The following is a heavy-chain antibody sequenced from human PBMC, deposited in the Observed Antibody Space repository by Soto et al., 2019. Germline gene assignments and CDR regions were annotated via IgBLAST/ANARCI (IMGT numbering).Heavy chain of an antibody. CDR1: GFTFSDYA. Sequence: PGGSLRLSCAASGFTFSDYAISWVRLAPGRGLEWVSAISDSADNIYYADSVKGRFTISRDNSKNTLDLQMNSLRADDTAVYYCVRLGIIHLKKYIDPPGPGTQVTLSS. J-gene: IGHJ5*02. CDR2: ISDSADNI. V-gene: IGHV3-23*01. CDR3: VRLGIIHLKKYIDP. D-gene: IGHD3-3*01.